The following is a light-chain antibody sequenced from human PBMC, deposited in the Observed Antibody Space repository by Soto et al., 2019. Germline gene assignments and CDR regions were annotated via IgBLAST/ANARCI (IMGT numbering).Light chain of an antibody. V-gene: IGKV3-20*01. J-gene: IGKJ1*01. CDR3: QQYGSSPRT. Sequence: EIVLTQSPGTLSLSPGERATLSCRASQTVSSSYLACYQKKRGQAHRLLIYGASNRATGLPDRFSGSGSAKYFTLTISRLAHEDFAVYYCQQYGSSPRTFGQGTKVEIK. CDR1: QTVSSSY. CDR2: GAS.